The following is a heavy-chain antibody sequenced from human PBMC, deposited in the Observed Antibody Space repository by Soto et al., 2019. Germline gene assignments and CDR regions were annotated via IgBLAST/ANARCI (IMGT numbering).Heavy chain of an antibody. CDR1: GGSVNSGGYY. Sequence: LSLTCSVSGGSVNSGGYYWGWVRQHPGKGLEWIAYMYHSGSTYFNPSLRSRVAISVDTSKNQVSLILRSVTAADTAVYYCARVRGFAREFDYWGQGMLVTVSS. J-gene: IGHJ4*02. CDR3: ARVRGFAREFDY. CDR2: MYHSGST. V-gene: IGHV4-31*03.